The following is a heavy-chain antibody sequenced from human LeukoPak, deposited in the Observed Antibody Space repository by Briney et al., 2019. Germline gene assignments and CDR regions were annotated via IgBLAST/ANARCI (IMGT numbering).Heavy chain of an antibody. CDR2: ISSSSSYI. CDR3: ARYNFWSGSRYGMDV. V-gene: IGHV3-21*01. CDR1: GFTFSSYS. D-gene: IGHD3-3*01. J-gene: IGHJ6*02. Sequence: PGGSLRLSCAASGFTFSSYSVNWVRQAPGKGLEWVSSISSSSSYIYYADSVRGRFTISRDNAKNSLYLQMNSLRAEDTAVYYCARYNFWSGSRYGMDVWGQGTTVTVSS.